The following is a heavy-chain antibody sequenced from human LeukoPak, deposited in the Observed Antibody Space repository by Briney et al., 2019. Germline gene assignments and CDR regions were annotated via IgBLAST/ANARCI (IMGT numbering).Heavy chain of an antibody. CDR2: ISPYNGNT. J-gene: IGHJ4*02. CDR1: GYXFTSVG. V-gene: IGHV1-18*01. D-gene: IGHD6-19*01. CDR3: ARAGSGSGWYFDY. Sequence: ASVKVSCTPSGYXFTSVGITWVRRAPGQGLEWMGWISPYNGNTRYAQKFQGRVAMTTDTSTTTAYMELRGLRFNDTAVYYCARAGSGSGWYFDYWGQGTLVTVSS.